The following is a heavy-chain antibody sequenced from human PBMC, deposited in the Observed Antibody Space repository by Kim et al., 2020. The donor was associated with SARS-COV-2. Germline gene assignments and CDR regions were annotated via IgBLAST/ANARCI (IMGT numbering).Heavy chain of an antibody. CDR2: INTDTGSP. D-gene: IGHD3-16*02. J-gene: IGHJ4*02. V-gene: IGHV7-4-1*02. CDR3: ARVVLGGYRYIDS. CDR1: GYTFTNHA. Sequence: ASVKVSCKASGYTFTNHAINWVRQAPGRGLEWMGWINTDTGSPTYAPDFTGRFAFSLDTSVSTAYLQISSLEAEDTALYYCARVVLGGYRYIDSWGQGTL.